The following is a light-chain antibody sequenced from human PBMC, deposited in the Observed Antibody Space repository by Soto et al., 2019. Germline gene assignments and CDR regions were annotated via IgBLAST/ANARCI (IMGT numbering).Light chain of an antibody. CDR1: QSVSSSY. CDR2: GAS. V-gene: IGKV3-20*01. CDR3: QQYGSSPT. J-gene: IGKJ4*01. Sequence: EIVLTQSPGTLSLSPGERATLSCRASQSVSSSYLAWYQQKPGQAPRLLIYGASSRATGIPDRFSGSGSGTEFTLTISSLQSEDFAVYYCQQYGSSPTFGGGTKVDIK.